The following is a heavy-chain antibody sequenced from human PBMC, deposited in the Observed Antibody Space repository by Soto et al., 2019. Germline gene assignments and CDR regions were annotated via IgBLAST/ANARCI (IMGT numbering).Heavy chain of an antibody. D-gene: IGHD2-2*01. J-gene: IGHJ6*02. V-gene: IGHV1-69*01. CDR2: IIPISGTA. CDR1: GGTFSCYA. Sequence: QVQLVQSGAEVKKPGSSVKVSCKASGGTFSCYAISWVRQAPGQGLEWMGGIIPISGTANYAQKFQGRVTITADESTSTVSMELSSLRSEDTAVYFCARSQGSSTSLEIYYYYYYGMDVWGQGTTVTVSS. CDR3: ARSQGSSTSLEIYYYYYYGMDV.